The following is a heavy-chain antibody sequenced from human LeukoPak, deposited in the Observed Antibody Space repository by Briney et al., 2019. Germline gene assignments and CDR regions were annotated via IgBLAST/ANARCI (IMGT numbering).Heavy chain of an antibody. CDR1: GFTFSSYA. CDR2: ISGSGGST. D-gene: IGHD2-2*01. Sequence: GGSLRLSCAASGFTFSSYAMSWVRQAPGKGLEWVSAISGSGGSTYYADSVKGRFTISRDNSKNTLYLQMNSVRAEDTAVYYCAKSAIVVVPAAPWFDPWGQGTLVTVSS. V-gene: IGHV3-23*01. J-gene: IGHJ5*02. CDR3: AKSAIVVVPAAPWFDP.